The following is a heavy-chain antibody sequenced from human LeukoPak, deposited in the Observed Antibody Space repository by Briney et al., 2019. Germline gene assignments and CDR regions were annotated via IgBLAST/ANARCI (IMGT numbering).Heavy chain of an antibody. J-gene: IGHJ4*01. CDR1: GFTFSSYE. V-gene: IGHV3-48*03. Sequence: GGSLRLSCAASGFTFSSYEMNWVRQAPGKGLEWVSYISSSRSTIYYADSVKGRFTISRDNAKNSLYLQMNSLRAEDTAVYYCARGPYSSGWYFLPTRPYYFDYWGQGTLVTVSS. D-gene: IGHD6-19*01. CDR2: ISSSRSTI. CDR3: ARGPYSSGWYFLPTRPYYFDY.